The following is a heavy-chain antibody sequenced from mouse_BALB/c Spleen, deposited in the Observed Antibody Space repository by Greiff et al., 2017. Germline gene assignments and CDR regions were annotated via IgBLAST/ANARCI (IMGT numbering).Heavy chain of an antibody. V-gene: IGHV1S22*01. J-gene: IGHJ3*01. CDR2: IYPGSGST. CDR3: TTGRSSWFAY. Sequence: LQQPGSELVRPGASVKLSCTASGYTFTSYWMHWVKQRPGQGLEWIGNIYPGSGSTNYDEKFKSKATLTVDTSSSTAYMQLSSLTSEDSAVYYCTTGRSSWFAYWGQGTLVTVSA. CDR1: GYTFTSYW.